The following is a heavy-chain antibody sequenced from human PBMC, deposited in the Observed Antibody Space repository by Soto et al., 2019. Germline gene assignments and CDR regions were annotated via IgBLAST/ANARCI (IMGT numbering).Heavy chain of an antibody. V-gene: IGHV3-11*01. D-gene: IGHD5-18*01. CDR1: GFTSSDYY. Sequence: QVQLVESGGGLVKPGGSLRLSCAASGFTSSDYYMSWIRQAPGKGLEWVSSISRSGTTIYYADSVKGRFTISRDNAKNSLYLQMNSLRAEDTAVYYCARDERGEGIQIWTRIRGQDGMDVWGQGTTVTVSS. J-gene: IGHJ6*02. CDR2: ISRSGTTI. CDR3: ARDERGEGIQIWTRIRGQDGMDV.